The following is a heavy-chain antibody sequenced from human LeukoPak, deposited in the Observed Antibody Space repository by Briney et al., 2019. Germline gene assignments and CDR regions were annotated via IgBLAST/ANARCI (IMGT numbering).Heavy chain of an antibody. Sequence: SETLSLTCTVSGGSISSYYWSWIRQTPGKGLEWIGYIYYSGSTNYNPSLKSRVTISVDTSKNQFSLKLSSVTAADTAVYYCARVAMAENYYDSSGYFDYWGQGTLVTVSS. CDR3: ARVAMAENYYDSSGYFDY. J-gene: IGHJ4*02. D-gene: IGHD3-22*01. CDR2: IYYSGST. V-gene: IGHV4-59*01. CDR1: GGSISSYY.